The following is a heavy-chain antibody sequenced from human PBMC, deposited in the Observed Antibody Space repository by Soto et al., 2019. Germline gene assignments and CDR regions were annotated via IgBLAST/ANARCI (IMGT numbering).Heavy chain of an antibody. Sequence: SQTLSLTCAISGDSVSSNSWNWVRQSPSRGLELLGRTYYMSKWHNDYAVSVKSRITINPDTSKNQFSLQLNSVTPEDTALYYCTRGFLKSGFDCWGQGTLVTVSS. D-gene: IGHD3-10*01. CDR1: GDSVSSNS. V-gene: IGHV6-1*01. CDR2: TYYMSKWHN. CDR3: TRGFLKSGFDC. J-gene: IGHJ4*02.